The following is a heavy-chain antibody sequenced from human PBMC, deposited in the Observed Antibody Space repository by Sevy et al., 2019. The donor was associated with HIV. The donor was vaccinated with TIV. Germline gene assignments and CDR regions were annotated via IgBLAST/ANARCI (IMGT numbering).Heavy chain of an antibody. V-gene: IGHV4-34*01. D-gene: IGHD3-16*02. J-gene: IGHJ2*01. CDR3: ARGGERVIPSPVLGLGPWTKYWYFDL. CDR1: VGSFSNYY. CDR2: INHSGST. Sequence: SETLSLTCAVYVGSFSNYYWTWIRQPPGKGLEWIGEINHSGSTNYNPSLKSRVTMSVDTSKNQISLKLSSVTAADTAIYYCARGGERVIPSPVLGLGPWTKYWYFDLWGRGTLVTVSS.